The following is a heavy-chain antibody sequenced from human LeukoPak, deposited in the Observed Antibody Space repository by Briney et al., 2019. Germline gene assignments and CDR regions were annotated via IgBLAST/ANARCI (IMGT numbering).Heavy chain of an antibody. D-gene: IGHD6-19*01. J-gene: IGHJ4*02. CDR3: ARVILTSVWASGFDY. CDR2: ISYDGSNK. V-gene: IGHV3-30*04. CDR1: GFTFSSYA. Sequence: GGPLRLSCAASGFTFSSYAMHWVRQAPGKGLEWVAVISYDGSNKYYADSVKGRFTISRDNSKNTLYLQMNSLRAEDTAVYYCARVILTSVWASGFDYWGQGTLVTVSS.